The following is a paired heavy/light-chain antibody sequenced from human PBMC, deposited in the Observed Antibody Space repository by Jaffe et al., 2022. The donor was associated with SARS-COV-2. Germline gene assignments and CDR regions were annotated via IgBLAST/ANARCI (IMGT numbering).Light chain of an antibody. CDR1: QSLVYSDGNTY. J-gene: IGKJ4*01. Sequence: DVVMTQSPLSLPVTLGQPASISCRSSQSLVYSDGNTYLDWFHQRPGQSPRRLIYTVSKRDSGVPDRFSGSGSGTDFTLKISRVEAEDVGVYYCLQSTYWPLTFGGGTKVEIK. CDR3: LQSTYWPLT. V-gene: IGKV2-30*01. CDR2: TVS.
Heavy chain of an antibody. D-gene: IGHD3-10*01. CDR1: GFIFSTYA. J-gene: IGHJ4*02. Sequence: EVQLLESGGDLVQPGESLRLSCAASGFIFSTYAMYWVRQSPGKGLEWVSGVNGDGDLTYYADSVRGRFTISRDNSKNTVYLQMNNLRVEDTALYYCTKDFRAAWDYWGQGTLVTVSS. CDR2: VNGDGDLT. V-gene: IGHV3-23*01. CDR3: TKDFRAAWDY.